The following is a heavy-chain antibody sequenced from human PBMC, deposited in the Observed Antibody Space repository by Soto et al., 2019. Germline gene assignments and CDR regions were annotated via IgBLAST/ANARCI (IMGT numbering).Heavy chain of an antibody. CDR1: GFTFSSYA. V-gene: IGHV3-23*01. CDR3: AKDRPTIFGVVTPVYYYYGMDV. CDR2: ISGSGGST. D-gene: IGHD3-3*01. J-gene: IGHJ6*02. Sequence: GGSLRLSCAASGFTFSSYAMSWVRQAPGKGLEWVSAISGSGGSTYYADSVKGRFTISRDNSKNTLYLQMNSLRAEDTAVYYCAKDRPTIFGVVTPVYYYYGMDVWGQGTTVTVS.